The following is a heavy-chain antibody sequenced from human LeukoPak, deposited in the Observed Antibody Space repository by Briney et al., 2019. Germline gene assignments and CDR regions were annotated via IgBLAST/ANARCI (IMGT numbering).Heavy chain of an antibody. Sequence: ASVKVSCKVSGYTLTELSMHWVRQAPGKGLEWMGGFDPEDGETIYAQKFQGRVTMTEDTSTDTAYMELSSLRSEDTAVYCCATAIAAAGERWFDPWGQGTLVTVSS. CDR1: GYTLTELS. CDR2: FDPEDGET. CDR3: ATAIAAAGERWFDP. J-gene: IGHJ5*02. V-gene: IGHV1-24*01. D-gene: IGHD6-13*01.